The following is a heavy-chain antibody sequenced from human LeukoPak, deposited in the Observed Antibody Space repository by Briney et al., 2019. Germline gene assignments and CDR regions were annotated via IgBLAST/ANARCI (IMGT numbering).Heavy chain of an antibody. Sequence: PGGSLRLSCAASGFAFSTYWMHWVRQAPGKGLEWVANIKQDGSEKYYVDSVKGRFTISRDNAKNSLYLQMSSLRAEDTALYYCARGSDWVFDYWGQGTLVPVSS. D-gene: IGHD6-19*01. CDR1: GFAFSTYW. CDR3: ARGSDWVFDY. J-gene: IGHJ4*02. V-gene: IGHV3-7*01. CDR2: IKQDGSEK.